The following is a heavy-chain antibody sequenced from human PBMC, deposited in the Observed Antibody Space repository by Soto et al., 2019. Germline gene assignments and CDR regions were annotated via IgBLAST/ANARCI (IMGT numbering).Heavy chain of an antibody. Sequence: QVQLVQSGAEVKKPGSSVKVSCKASGGTFSSYAISWVRQAPGQGLEWMGGIIPIFGTANYAQKFQGRVTITADESTSTAYMELSSLRYEDTAVYYCARDFKPRPGIEAAGTRYFDYWGQGTLVNVSS. V-gene: IGHV1-69*01. J-gene: IGHJ4*02. CDR2: IIPIFGTA. D-gene: IGHD6-13*01. CDR3: ARDFKPRPGIEAAGTRYFDY. CDR1: GGTFSSYA.